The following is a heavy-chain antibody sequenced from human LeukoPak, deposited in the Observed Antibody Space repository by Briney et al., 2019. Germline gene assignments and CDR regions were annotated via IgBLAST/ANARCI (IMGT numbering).Heavy chain of an antibody. Sequence: SQTLSLTCTVSGDSISSGAYYWSWIRHHPGKALEGIGYTYYSGRTYYNSSLKRRVTISVDTSKNQFSLKLSSVTAADTAVYYCARFYGDYKNWFDPWGQGTLVTVSS. J-gene: IGHJ5*02. D-gene: IGHD4-17*01. CDR2: TYYSGRT. V-gene: IGHV4-31*03. CDR3: ARFYGDYKNWFDP. CDR1: GDSISSGAYY.